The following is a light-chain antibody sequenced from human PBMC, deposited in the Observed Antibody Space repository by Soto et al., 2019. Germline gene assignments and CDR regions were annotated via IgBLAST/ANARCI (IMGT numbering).Light chain of an antibody. CDR1: QSVSSN. Sequence: EGVITQSPATLSVSPGERATLSCRASQSVSSNLAWYQQKPGQAPRLLIYGASTRATGIPASFSGSGSGTDFTLTISSLQPEDVATYYCQKYNSALFTFGGGTKVDIK. J-gene: IGKJ4*01. V-gene: IGKV3-15*01. CDR2: GAS. CDR3: QKYNSALFT.